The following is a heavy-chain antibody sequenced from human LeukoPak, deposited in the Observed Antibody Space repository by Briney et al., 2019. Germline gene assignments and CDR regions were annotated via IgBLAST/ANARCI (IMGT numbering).Heavy chain of an antibody. J-gene: IGHJ4*02. CDR2: IYSGGST. CDR3: ARRMSSGYDEVCYFDY. CDR1: GFTVSSNY. D-gene: IGHD5-12*01. Sequence: GGSLRLSCAASGFTVSSNYMSWVRQAPGKGLEWVSVIYSGGSTYYADSVKGRFTISRDNAKNSLYLQMNSLRAEDTAVYYCARRMSSGYDEVCYFDYWGQGTLVTVSS. V-gene: IGHV3-53*01.